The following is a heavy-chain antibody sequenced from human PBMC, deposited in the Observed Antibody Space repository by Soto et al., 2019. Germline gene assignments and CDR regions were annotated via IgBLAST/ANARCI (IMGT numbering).Heavy chain of an antibody. CDR3: AKPPVLRFLEWLPPSDAFDI. J-gene: IGHJ3*02. CDR1: GFTFSSYG. CDR2: IWYDGSNK. V-gene: IGHV3-33*06. D-gene: IGHD3-3*01. Sequence: PGGSLRLSCAASGFTFSSYGMHWVRQAPGKGLEWVAVIWYDGSNKYYADSVKGRFTISRDNSKNTLYLQMNNLRADDTAVYYCAKPPVLRFLEWLPPSDAFDIWGQGTMVTVSS.